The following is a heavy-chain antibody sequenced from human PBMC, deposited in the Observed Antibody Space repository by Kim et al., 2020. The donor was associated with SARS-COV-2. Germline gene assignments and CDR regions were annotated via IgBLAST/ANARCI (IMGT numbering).Heavy chain of an antibody. CDR3: ARGFGWIFEY. J-gene: IGHJ4*02. CDR2: STT. Sequence: STTDYAGSVRGRFTVSRDNAKNSVYLQRISLRDEDTSFYYCARGFGWIFEYWGQGTLVTVSS. D-gene: IGHD3-9*01. V-gene: IGHV3-48*02.